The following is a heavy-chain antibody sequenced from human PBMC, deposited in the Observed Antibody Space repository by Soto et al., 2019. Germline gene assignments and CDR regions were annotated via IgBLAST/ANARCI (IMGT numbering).Heavy chain of an antibody. J-gene: IGHJ3*02. V-gene: IGHV4-31*03. CDR1: GGSISSGVYY. CDR3: ARDRNYYDSSGPDAFDI. D-gene: IGHD3-22*01. Sequence: SETLSLTCTVSGGSISSGVYYWSWIGHHPGKGLEWIGYIYYSGITYYNPSLKSRVTISVDTSKNQFSLKLSSVTAADTAVYYCARDRNYYDSSGPDAFDIWGQGTMVTVSS. CDR2: IYYSGIT.